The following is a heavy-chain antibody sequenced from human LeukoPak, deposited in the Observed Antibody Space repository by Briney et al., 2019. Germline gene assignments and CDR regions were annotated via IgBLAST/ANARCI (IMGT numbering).Heavy chain of an antibody. CDR3: ARGGYYDRSGNSYKFGFDM. D-gene: IGHD3-22*01. J-gene: IGHJ3*02. CDR2: IYYSGST. V-gene: IGHV4-59*11. Sequence: SETLSLTCTVSDGSISSHYWNWIRQPPGKGLEWIWYIYYSGSTSYNSSLKSRVTISVDTSKNQFSLKLSSVTAADTAVYYCARGGYYDRSGNSYKFGFDMWGQGTMVTVSS. CDR1: DGSISSHY.